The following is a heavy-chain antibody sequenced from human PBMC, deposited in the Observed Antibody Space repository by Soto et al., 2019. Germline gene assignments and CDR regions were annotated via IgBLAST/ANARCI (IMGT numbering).Heavy chain of an antibody. D-gene: IGHD3-10*01. Sequence: AGGSLRLSCAASGFTFSSYAMHWVRQAPGKGLEYVSAISSNGGSTYYANSVKGRFTISRDNSKNTLYLQMGSLRAEDMAVYYCARDFSYGSGSYYTWGAFDIWGQGTMVTVSS. CDR1: GFTFSSYA. CDR3: ARDFSYGSGSYYTWGAFDI. CDR2: ISSNGGST. V-gene: IGHV3-64*01. J-gene: IGHJ3*02.